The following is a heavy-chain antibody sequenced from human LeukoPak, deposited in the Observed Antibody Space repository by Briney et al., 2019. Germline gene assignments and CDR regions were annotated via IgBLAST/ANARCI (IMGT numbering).Heavy chain of an antibody. J-gene: IGHJ4*02. Sequence: GRSLGLSCAASGFIFSSYAMHWVRQAPGKGLEWVAVISYDGSNKYYADSVKGRFTISRDNSRNTLYLQMNSLRAEDTAVYYCARGSGYLETFDYWGQGTLVTVSS. V-gene: IGHV3-30*04. CDR3: ARGSGYLETFDY. CDR2: ISYDGSNK. CDR1: GFIFSSYA. D-gene: IGHD3-22*01.